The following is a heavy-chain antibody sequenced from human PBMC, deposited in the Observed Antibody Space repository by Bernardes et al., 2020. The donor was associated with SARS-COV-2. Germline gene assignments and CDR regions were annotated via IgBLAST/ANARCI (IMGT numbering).Heavy chain of an antibody. CDR2: MNWNGAGT. J-gene: IGHJ6*02. D-gene: IGHD3-10*01. V-gene: IGHV3-20*04. CDR1: GFTFDGYG. CDR3: ARSHDGSGTYYRDYFYGMDV. Sequence: GGSLRLSCVASGFTFDGYGMNWVRQAPGKGLEWVSGMNWNGAGTGYADSVEGRFSISRDNAKKHLYLQMNGLRAEDTALYYCARSHDGSGTYYRDYFYGMDVWGQGTAVTVSS.